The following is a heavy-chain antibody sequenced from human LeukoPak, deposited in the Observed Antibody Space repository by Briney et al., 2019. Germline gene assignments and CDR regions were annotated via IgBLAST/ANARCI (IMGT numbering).Heavy chain of an antibody. CDR3: ARDGANSYYYDSSGYSTGEIDY. D-gene: IGHD3-22*01. CDR2: IYYSGST. Sequence: WVRQPPGKGLEWIGSIYYSGSTYYNPSLKSRVTISVDTSKNQFSLKLSSVTAADTAVYYCARDGANSYYYDSSGYSTGEIDYWGQGTLVTVSS. J-gene: IGHJ4*02. V-gene: IGHV4-39*07.